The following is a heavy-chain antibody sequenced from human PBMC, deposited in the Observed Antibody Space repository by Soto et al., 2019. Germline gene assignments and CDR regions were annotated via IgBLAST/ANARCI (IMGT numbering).Heavy chain of an antibody. CDR1: GYTFTGYY. D-gene: IGHD2-2*01. CDR3: ARAGDIVIVPAAMPLGY. Sequence: QVQLVQSGAEVKKPGASVKVSCKASGYTFTGYYMHWVRQAPGQGLEWMGWINPNSGGTNYAQKFQGWVTMTRDTSISTAYMELSRLRSDDTAVYYCARAGDIVIVPAAMPLGYWGQGTLVIVSS. CDR2: INPNSGGT. J-gene: IGHJ4*02. V-gene: IGHV1-2*04.